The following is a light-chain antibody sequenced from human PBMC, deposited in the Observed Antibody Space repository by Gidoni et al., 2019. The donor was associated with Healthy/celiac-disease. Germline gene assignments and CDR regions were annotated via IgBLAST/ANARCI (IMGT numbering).Light chain of an antibody. CDR1: QSISSW. Sequence: DIQLTQSPSTLSASVGDRVTITCRASQSISSWLAWYQQKPGKAPKLLNYKASSLESGVPSRGSGSGSGTEFTLTIRRLQADDVATDYCQQYKSYSQTFGQGTKVEIK. CDR2: KAS. CDR3: QQYKSYSQT. J-gene: IGKJ1*01. V-gene: IGKV1-5*03.